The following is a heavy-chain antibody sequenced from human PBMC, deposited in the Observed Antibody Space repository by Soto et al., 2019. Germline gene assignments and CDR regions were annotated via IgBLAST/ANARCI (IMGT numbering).Heavy chain of an antibody. Sequence: ASVKVSCKASGYTFTGYYMHWVRQAPGQGLEWMGWINPNSGGTNYAQKFQGRVTITGDRSTSTTYMELSSLRSEDTAVYYCAAVPYYDFWSGNFPFDYWGQGTLVTVSS. CDR2: INPNSGGT. V-gene: IGHV1-2*02. CDR1: GYTFTGYY. D-gene: IGHD3-3*01. CDR3: AAVPYYDFWSGNFPFDY. J-gene: IGHJ4*02.